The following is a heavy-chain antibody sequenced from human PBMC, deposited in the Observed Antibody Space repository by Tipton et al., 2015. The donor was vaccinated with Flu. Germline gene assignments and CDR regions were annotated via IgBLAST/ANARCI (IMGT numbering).Heavy chain of an antibody. CDR2: IYYSGST. Sequence: TLSLTCTVSGGSISSSSYYWGWIRQPPGKGLEWIGSIYYSGSTYYNPSLKSRVTISVDTSKNQFSLKLSSVTAADTAVYYCARRRTYDSSGYYPRRLPLDYWGQGTLVTVSS. D-gene: IGHD3-22*01. J-gene: IGHJ4*02. CDR1: GGSISSSSYY. V-gene: IGHV4-39*01. CDR3: ARRRTYDSSGYYPRRLPLDY.